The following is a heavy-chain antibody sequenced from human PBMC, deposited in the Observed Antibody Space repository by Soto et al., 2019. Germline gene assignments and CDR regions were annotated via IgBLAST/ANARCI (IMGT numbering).Heavy chain of an antibody. CDR1: GGTFSSYA. V-gene: IGHV1-69*13. CDR3: ARGRGSSSVLRYFDWPGYYFDY. Sequence: ASVKVSCKASGGTFSSYAISWVRQSAGQGLEWMGGIIPIFGTANYAQKFQGRVTITADESTSTAYMELSSLRSEDTAVYYCARGRGSSSVLRYFDWPGYYFDYWGQGTLVTVSS. J-gene: IGHJ4*02. CDR2: IIPIFGTA. D-gene: IGHD3-9*01.